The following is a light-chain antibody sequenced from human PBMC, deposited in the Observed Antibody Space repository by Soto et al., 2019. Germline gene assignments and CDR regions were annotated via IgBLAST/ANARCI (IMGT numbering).Light chain of an antibody. CDR3: QVWDSTSDHVV. Sequence: SYELTQPPSVSVAPGQTATITCEGNNIGSKNVHWYQQKPGQAPALVVYDDRGRPSGVPERLSGSNSGNTATLTISRVEAGDEDDYYCQVWDSTSDHVVFGGGTKLTVL. V-gene: IGLV3-21*02. J-gene: IGLJ2*01. CDR1: NIGSKN. CDR2: DDR.